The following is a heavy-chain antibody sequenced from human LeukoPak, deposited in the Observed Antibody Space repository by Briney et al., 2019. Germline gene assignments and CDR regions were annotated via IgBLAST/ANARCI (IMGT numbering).Heavy chain of an antibody. CDR1: GYTFTGYY. CDR3: AREYYYDSSGYPNWFDP. V-gene: IGHV1-2*02. Sequence: ASVKVSCKASGYTFTGYYMQWVRQAPGQGLEWMGWINPNSGGTNYAQKFQGRVTMTRDTSISTAYMELSRLRSDDTAVYYCAREYYYDSSGYPNWFDPWGQGTLVTVSS. D-gene: IGHD3-22*01. CDR2: INPNSGGT. J-gene: IGHJ5*02.